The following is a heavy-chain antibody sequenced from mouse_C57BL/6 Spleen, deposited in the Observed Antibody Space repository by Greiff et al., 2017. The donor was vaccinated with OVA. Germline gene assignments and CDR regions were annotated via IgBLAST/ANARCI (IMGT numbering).Heavy chain of an antibody. Sequence: QVQLQQPGAELVMPGASVKLSCKASGYTFTSYWMHWVKQRPGQGLEWIGEIDPSDSYTNYNQKFKGKSTLTVDKSSSTAYMQLSSLTSEDSAVYYCVGRAYSNPSAWFAYWGQGTLVTVSA. CDR1: GYTFTSYW. CDR3: VGRAYSNPSAWFAY. J-gene: IGHJ3*01. D-gene: IGHD2-5*01. CDR2: IDPSDSYT. V-gene: IGHV1-69*01.